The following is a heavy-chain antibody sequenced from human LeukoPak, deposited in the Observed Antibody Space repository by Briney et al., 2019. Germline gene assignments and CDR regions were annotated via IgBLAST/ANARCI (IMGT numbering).Heavy chain of an antibody. CDR1: GYSISSGYY. CDR3: AREVVTGGHFDY. CDR2: IYHSGGT. D-gene: IGHD2-21*02. J-gene: IGHJ4*02. V-gene: IGHV4-38-2*02. Sequence: SETLSLTCTVSGYSISSGYYWGWIRQPPGQGLEWIGSIYHSGGTYYNPSLKSRVTISVDTSKNQFSLKLSSVTAADTAVYYCAREVVTGGHFDYWGQGTLVTVSS.